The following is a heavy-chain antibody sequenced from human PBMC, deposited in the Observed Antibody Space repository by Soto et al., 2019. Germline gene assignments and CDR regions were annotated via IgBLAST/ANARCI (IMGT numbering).Heavy chain of an antibody. J-gene: IGHJ4*02. CDR1: GFTVSRNY. Sequence: EVQLVESGGGLVQPGGSLRVSCAASGFTVSRNYMTWVRQAPGKGLEWVSVIYSAGSTYYTDSVKGRFTISRDNSKNTLFLQLNSRRAEDTAVYYCARVAPFGAYFDYWGQGALVTVSS. CDR3: ARVAPFGAYFDY. V-gene: IGHV3-66*01. D-gene: IGHD3-16*01. CDR2: IYSAGST.